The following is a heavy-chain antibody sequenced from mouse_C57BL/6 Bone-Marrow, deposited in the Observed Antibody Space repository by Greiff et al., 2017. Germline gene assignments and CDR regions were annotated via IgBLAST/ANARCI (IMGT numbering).Heavy chain of an antibody. V-gene: IGHV1-50*01. Sequence: QVQLQQPGAELVKPGASVKLSCKASGYTFTSYWMQWVKQRPGQGLEWIGEIDPSDSYTNYNQKFKGKATLTVATSSRTASVQLSSLTSEDSAVYDCARESHWYFDVWGTGTTVTVSS. CDR2: IDPSDSYT. CDR3: ARESHWYFDV. CDR1: GYTFTSYW. J-gene: IGHJ1*03.